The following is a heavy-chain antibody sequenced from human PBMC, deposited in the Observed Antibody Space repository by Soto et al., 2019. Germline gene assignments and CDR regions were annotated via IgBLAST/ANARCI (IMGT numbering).Heavy chain of an antibody. CDR1: GGSFSGYY. D-gene: IGHD3-22*01. J-gene: IGHJ4*02. Sequence: NPSETLSLTCAVYGGSFSGYYWSCIRQPPGKGLEWIGYIYYSGSTNYNPSLKSRVTISVDTSKNQFSLKLSSVTAADTAVYYCARGYYYDSSGYYYAPSFDYWGQGTLVTVSS. CDR2: IYYSGST. CDR3: ARGYYYDSSGYYYAPSFDY. V-gene: IGHV4-59*01.